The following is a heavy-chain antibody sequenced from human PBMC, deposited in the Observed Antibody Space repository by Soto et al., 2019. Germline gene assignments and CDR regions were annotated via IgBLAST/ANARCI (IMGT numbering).Heavy chain of an antibody. CDR2: LDQDGSER. Sequence: EVQLVESGGGLVQPGGSLRLSCAASGFTFSTYWMTWVRRPPGKGLEWVANLDQDGSERYYVDSVRGRFTISRDNAKNALYLQMNSLRAVDTAVYYCVCGGTFFVYWGQGTLVTVSP. J-gene: IGHJ4*02. D-gene: IGHD3-16*01. CDR1: GFTFSTYW. CDR3: VCGGTFFVY. V-gene: IGHV3-7*01.